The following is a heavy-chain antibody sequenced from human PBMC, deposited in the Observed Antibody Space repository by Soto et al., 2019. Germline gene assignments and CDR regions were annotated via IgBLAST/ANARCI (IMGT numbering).Heavy chain of an antibody. D-gene: IGHD3-10*01. CDR2: ISGDNVNT. V-gene: IGHV1-18*04. CDR3: ARGRKRSWFDALDI. CDR1: GYTFTSHG. Sequence: ASVKVSCKASGYTFTSHGINWVRQAPGQGLEWMAWISGDNVNTNYAQKLQGRVTLTTDTSTNTAYMEMTDLRADDTAVYYCARGRKRSWFDALDIWGQAPMLTVS. J-gene: IGHJ3*02.